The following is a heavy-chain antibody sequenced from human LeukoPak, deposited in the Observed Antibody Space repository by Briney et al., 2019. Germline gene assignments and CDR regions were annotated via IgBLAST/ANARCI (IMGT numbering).Heavy chain of an antibody. CDR3: ARVYYYDSSGLDY. D-gene: IGHD3-22*01. CDR2: IYTSGST. J-gene: IGHJ4*02. V-gene: IGHV4-59*10. CDR1: GGSFSGYY. Sequence: SETLSLTCAVYGGSFSGYYWSWIRQPAGKGLEWIGRIYTSGSTNYNPSLKSRVTMSVDTSKNQFSLKLSSVTAADTAVYYCARVYYYDSSGLDYWGQGTLVTVSS.